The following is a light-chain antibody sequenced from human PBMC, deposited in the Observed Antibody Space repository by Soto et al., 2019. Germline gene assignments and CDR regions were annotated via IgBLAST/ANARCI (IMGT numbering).Light chain of an antibody. CDR3: CSYAGSYTYVV. CDR1: SSDVGGYNY. CDR2: DVS. V-gene: IGLV2-11*01. Sequence: QSVLTQPRSVSGSPGQSVTISCTGTSSDVGGYNYVSWYQQHPGKAPKLMIYDVSKRPAGVPDHFSGSKSGNTASLTISGPQTEDEADYYCCSYAGSYTYVVFGGGTKLTVL. J-gene: IGLJ2*01.